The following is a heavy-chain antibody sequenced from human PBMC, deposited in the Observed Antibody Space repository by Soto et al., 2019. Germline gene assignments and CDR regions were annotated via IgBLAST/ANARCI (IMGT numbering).Heavy chain of an antibody. CDR1: EVTCVSYA. CDR2: ISGSGGST. V-gene: IGHV3-23*01. Sequence: GSLRLPSTALEVTCVSYAMSRVRQTPGKGLEWVSAISGSGGSTYYADSVKGRFTISRDNSKNTLYLQMNSLRAEDTAVYYCAKDNSGGPGNFDYWGNGTLVTVFS. J-gene: IGHJ4*01. CDR3: AKDNSGGPGNFDY. D-gene: IGHD7-27*01.